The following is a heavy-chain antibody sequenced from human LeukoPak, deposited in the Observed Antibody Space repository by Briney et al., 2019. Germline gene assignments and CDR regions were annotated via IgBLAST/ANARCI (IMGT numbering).Heavy chain of an antibody. CDR1: GGSISSYY. CDR3: ARGRIGGAFDI. D-gene: IGHD3-16*01. Sequence: PSETLSLTCTVSGGSISSYYWSWIRQPPGKGLEWIGYIYYSGSTNYNPSLKSRVTISVDTSKNQFSPKLSSVTAADTAVYYCARGRIGGAFDIWGQGTMVTVSS. CDR2: IYYSGST. J-gene: IGHJ3*02. V-gene: IGHV4-59*01.